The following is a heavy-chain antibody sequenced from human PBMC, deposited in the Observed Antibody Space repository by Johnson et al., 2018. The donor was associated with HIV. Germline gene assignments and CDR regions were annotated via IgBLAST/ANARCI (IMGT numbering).Heavy chain of an antibody. CDR3: ASAKSGSFDAFDI. J-gene: IGHJ3*02. Sequence: QVQLAESGGGVVQPGRSLRLSCAASGFTFSSYGMHWVRQAPGKGLEWVAVIWYDGSNKYYADSVKGRFTIYRDNSKNTLYLQMNSLRAEDTAVYYCASAKSGSFDAFDIWGQGTMVTVSS. D-gene: IGHD1-26*01. CDR1: GFTFSSYG. CDR2: IWYDGSNK. V-gene: IGHV3-33*01.